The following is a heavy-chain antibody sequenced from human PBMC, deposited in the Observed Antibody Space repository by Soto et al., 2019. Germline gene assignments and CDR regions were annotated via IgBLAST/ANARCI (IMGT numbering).Heavy chain of an antibody. J-gene: IGHJ3*02. D-gene: IGHD1-1*01. CDR2: VSATETA. CDR1: CGSIISFY. V-gene: IGHV4-4*07. Sequence: PSETLSLTCAVSCGSIISFYWSWIRQSAGKGLEWIGRVSATETASYNPSLKSRVTMSADMSSNQFSLNLKSVTAAGSAFYFCAREFPGALERSRAFDIWGQGTVVTVSS. CDR3: AREFPGALERSRAFDI.